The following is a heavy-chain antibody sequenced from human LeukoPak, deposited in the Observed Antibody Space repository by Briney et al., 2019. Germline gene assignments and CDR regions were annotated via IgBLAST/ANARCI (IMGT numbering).Heavy chain of an antibody. J-gene: IGHJ4*02. CDR1: GFSFSNYW. V-gene: IGHV3-7*01. D-gene: IGHD4-17*01. CDR2: IKQDGSAK. Sequence: GGSLRLSCAASGFSFSNYWMSWVRQAPGKGLEWVANIKQDGSAKYYVDSVKGRFTTSRDNPKKSLYLQMNSLRVEDTAVYYCARDPLSPDYGDLDHWGQGTLVTVSS. CDR3: ARDPLSPDYGDLDH.